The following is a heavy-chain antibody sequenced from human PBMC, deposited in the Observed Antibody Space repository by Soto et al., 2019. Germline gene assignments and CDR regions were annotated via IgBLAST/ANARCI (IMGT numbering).Heavy chain of an antibody. CDR2: SYHGGST. Sequence: PSETLSLTCAVSGYSISRGYYWGWLRQPPGKGLEWIGSSYHGGSTYYNPSLNSRVTLSIDMTNNHVSLILNSVTAADTAVYYCARVGPWVPYFYDCSPYTFENWYDSCRQRNLVTASS. CDR3: ARVGPWVPYFYDCSPYTFENWYDS. J-gene: IGHJ5*01. CDR1: GYSISRGYY. V-gene: IGHV4-38-2*01. D-gene: IGHD3-22*01.